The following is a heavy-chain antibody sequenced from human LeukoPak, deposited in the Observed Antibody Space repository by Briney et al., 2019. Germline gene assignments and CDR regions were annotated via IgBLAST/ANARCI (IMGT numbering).Heavy chain of an antibody. Sequence: SVKVSCKASGGTFSSYAISWVRQAPGQGLEWMGGIIPIFGTANYAQKFQGRVTITTDESTSTAYMELSSLRSEDTAVYYCARALLPVDDYSNSNYYYYMDVWGKGTTVTVSS. J-gene: IGHJ6*03. CDR3: ARALLPVDDYSNSNYYYYMDV. D-gene: IGHD4-11*01. CDR1: GGTFSSYA. V-gene: IGHV1-69*05. CDR2: IIPIFGTA.